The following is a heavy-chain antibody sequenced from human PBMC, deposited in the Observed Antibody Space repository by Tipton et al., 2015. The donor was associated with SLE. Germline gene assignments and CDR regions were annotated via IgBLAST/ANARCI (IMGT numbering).Heavy chain of an antibody. Sequence: SLRLSCAASGFTFSSYAMHLVRKTTGKGLEWVSGIGIAGDTYYPGSVKGRFTVSRENAKNSLYLQMNSLRAGDTAVYYCAREVPHDPNCRGGSCWYRHFYIWDQGTKVTFSS. D-gene: IGHD2-15*01. CDR3: AREVPHDPNCRGGSCWYRHFYI. V-gene: IGHV3-13*01. CDR1: GFTFSSYA. CDR2: IGIAGDT. J-gene: IGHJ3*02.